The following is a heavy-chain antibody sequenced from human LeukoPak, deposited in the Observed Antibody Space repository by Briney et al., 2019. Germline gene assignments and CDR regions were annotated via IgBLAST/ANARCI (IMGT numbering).Heavy chain of an antibody. D-gene: IGHD3-16*01. CDR3: ARPLAGDYVWGPVGY. Sequence: PGRSLRLSCAASGFTFSSYAMHWVRQAPGKGLEWVAVISYDGSNKYYADSVKGRFTISRDNSKNTLYLQMNSLRAEDTAVYYCARPLAGDYVWGPVGYWGQGTLVTVSS. CDR2: ISYDGSNK. J-gene: IGHJ4*02. CDR1: GFTFSSYA. V-gene: IGHV3-30*04.